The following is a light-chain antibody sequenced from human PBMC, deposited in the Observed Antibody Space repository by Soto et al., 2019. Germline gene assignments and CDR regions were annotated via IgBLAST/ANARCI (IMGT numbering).Light chain of an antibody. Sequence: QSVLTQPASVSGSPGQSITISCTGTSSDVGGYNYVSWYQQQPGKAPKLMIYDVSDRPSGISNRFAGSKFANTASLTISGLQAEDEADYYCSSYTSSTTDVFGTGTKLTVL. CDR1: SSDVGGYNY. J-gene: IGLJ1*01. CDR2: DVS. V-gene: IGLV2-14*03. CDR3: SSYTSSTTDV.